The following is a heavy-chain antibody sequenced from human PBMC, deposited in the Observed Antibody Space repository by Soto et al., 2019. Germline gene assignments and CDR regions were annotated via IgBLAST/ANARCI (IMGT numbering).Heavy chain of an antibody. CDR3: ARSSGYSSSRFDY. CDR2: IYYSGST. V-gene: IGHV4-30-4*02. Sequence: SETLSLTCTVSGGSISSGDYYWSWIRQPPGKGLEWIGYIYYSGSTYYNPSLKSRVTISVDTSKNQFSLKLSSVTAADTAVYYCARSSGYSSSRFDYWGQGILVTVSS. J-gene: IGHJ4*02. CDR1: GGSISSGDYY. D-gene: IGHD6-13*01.